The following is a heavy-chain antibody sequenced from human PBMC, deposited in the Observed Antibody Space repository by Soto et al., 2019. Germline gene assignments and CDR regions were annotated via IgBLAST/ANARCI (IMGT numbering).Heavy chain of an antibody. CDR2: ISYDGSNK. J-gene: IGHJ4*02. CDR1: GFTFSTYG. D-gene: IGHD2-21*02. Sequence: PGGSLRLSCAASGFTFSTYGMHWVRQAPAKGMDWVAVISYDGSNKYYADSVKGRFTISRDNSKNTLYLQMNSLRAEDTAVYYCAKVGTAGFNFDYWGQGALVTVSS. V-gene: IGHV3-30*18. CDR3: AKVGTAGFNFDY.